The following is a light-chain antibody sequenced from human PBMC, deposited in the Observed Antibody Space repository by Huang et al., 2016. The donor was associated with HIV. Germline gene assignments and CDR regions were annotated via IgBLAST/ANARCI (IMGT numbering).Light chain of an antibody. CDR2: TAS. CDR1: QNIDIY. Sequence: EIQMTQSPSSLSASVGDTVTITCRASQNIDIYLNWYQQRPGKAPKLLIYTASSLQTGVPSRFSGSGSGTDFTLTIDSLKPEDFATYYCLQSYSMFRTFGQGTKQDFK. CDR3: LQSYSMFRT. V-gene: IGKV1-39*01. J-gene: IGKJ2*01.